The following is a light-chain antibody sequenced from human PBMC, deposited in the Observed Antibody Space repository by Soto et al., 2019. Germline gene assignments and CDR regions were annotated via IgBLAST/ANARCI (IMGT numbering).Light chain of an antibody. Sequence: QSVLTQPPSVSGAPGQRVTISCTGSNSNIGAGYAVHWYQQLPGTAPKLLIYNNFNRPSGVPDRFSGSKSGTSTSLAITGLQTEDEGDYYCQSFDSSLSGVLFGGGTKVTVL. CDR2: NNF. V-gene: IGLV1-40*01. CDR3: QSFDSSLSGVL. J-gene: IGLJ2*01. CDR1: NSNIGAGYA.